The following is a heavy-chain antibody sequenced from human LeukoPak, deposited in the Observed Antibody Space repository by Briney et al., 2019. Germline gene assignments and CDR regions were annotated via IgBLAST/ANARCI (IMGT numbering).Heavy chain of an antibody. CDR3: ARVSFSTSVYYYYGMDV. J-gene: IGHJ6*02. D-gene: IGHD2-2*01. CDR2: IYYSGST. V-gene: IGHV4-59*01. Sequence: SETLSLTCTVSGGSISSYYWSWIRQPPGKGLEWIAYIYYSGSTNYNPSLKSRVTISVDTSKNQFSLKLSSVTAADTAVYYCARVSFSTSVYYYYGMDVWGQGTTVTVSS. CDR1: GGSISSYY.